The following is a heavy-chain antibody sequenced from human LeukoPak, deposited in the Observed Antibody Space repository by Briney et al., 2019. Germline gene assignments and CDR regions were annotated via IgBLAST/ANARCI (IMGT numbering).Heavy chain of an antibody. D-gene: IGHD5-12*01. J-gene: IGHJ5*02. CDR3: ARDPLGTISVWFDP. CDR1: GYTFTGYY. Sequence: ASVKVSCKASGYTFTGYYMHWVRQAPGQGLEWMGWINPNSGGTNYAQKFQGRVTMTRDTSISTAYMELSRLRSDDTAVYYCARDPLGTISVWFDPWGQGTLVTVSS. CDR2: INPNSGGT. V-gene: IGHV1-2*02.